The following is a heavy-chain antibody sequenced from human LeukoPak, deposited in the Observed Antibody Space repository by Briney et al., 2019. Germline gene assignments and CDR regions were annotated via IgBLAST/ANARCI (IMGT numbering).Heavy chain of an antibody. CDR1: GGSISSYY. J-gene: IGHJ6*03. CDR2: IYYSGST. Sequence: SETLSLTCTVSGGSISSYYWSWIRQPPGKGLEWIGYIYYSGSTNYNPSLKSRVTISVDTSKNQFSLKLSSVTAADTAVYYCARAIGFGELLLPAYYYYYYMDVWGKGTTVTISS. D-gene: IGHD3-10*01. CDR3: ARAIGFGELLLPAYYYYYYMDV. V-gene: IGHV4-59*01.